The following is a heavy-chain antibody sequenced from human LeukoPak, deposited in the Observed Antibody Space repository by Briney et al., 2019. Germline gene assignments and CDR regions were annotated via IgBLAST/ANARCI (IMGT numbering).Heavy chain of an antibody. V-gene: IGHV4-39*07. Sequence: TSETLSLTCTVSGDSISRSSYYWGWIRQPPGKGLEWIGEINHSGSTNYNPSLKSRVTISVDTSKNQFSLKLSSVTAADTAVYYCARAKGYCSSTSCYGGLDYWGQGTLVTVSS. D-gene: IGHD2-2*01. J-gene: IGHJ4*02. CDR1: GDSISRSSYY. CDR3: ARAKGYCSSTSCYGGLDY. CDR2: INHSGST.